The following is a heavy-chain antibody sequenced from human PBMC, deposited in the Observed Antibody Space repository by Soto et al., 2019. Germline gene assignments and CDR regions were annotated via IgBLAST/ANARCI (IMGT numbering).Heavy chain of an antibody. CDR1: GYTFTGYY. Sequence: ASVKVSCKASGYTFTGYYMHWVRQAPGQGLEWMGWINPNSGGTNYAQKFQGWVTMTRDTSISTAYMELSRPRSDDTAVYYCARAGSSIAARPGYYYYGMDVWGQGTTVTVSS. D-gene: IGHD6-6*01. V-gene: IGHV1-2*04. CDR2: INPNSGGT. CDR3: ARAGSSIAARPGYYYYGMDV. J-gene: IGHJ6*02.